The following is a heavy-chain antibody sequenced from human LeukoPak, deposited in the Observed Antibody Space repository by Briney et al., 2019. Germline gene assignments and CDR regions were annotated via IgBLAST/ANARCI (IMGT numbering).Heavy chain of an antibody. Sequence: PSETLSLTCSVPGGSISSYYWSWIRKPAGKGLEWIGRIYTSGSTNYNPSLKSRVTMSVDTPKNQFSLKLSSVTAADTAVYYCARGAAGGLSWFDPWGQGTLVTVSS. CDR3: ARGAAGGLSWFDP. J-gene: IGHJ5*02. V-gene: IGHV4-4*07. CDR2: IYTSGST. CDR1: GGSISSYY. D-gene: IGHD6-13*01.